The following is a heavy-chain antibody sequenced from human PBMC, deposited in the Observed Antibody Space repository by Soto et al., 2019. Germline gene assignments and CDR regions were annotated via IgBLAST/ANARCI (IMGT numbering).Heavy chain of an antibody. V-gene: IGHV4-34*01. D-gene: IGHD2-2*01. CDR3: ARGSDICSSTSCYPRH. Sequence: QVQLQQWGAGLLKPSETLSLTCAVYGGSFSGYYWSWIRQPPGKGLEWIGEINHSGSTNYNPSLKSRVTISVDTSKNQVSLKLSSVTAAETAVYYCARGSDICSSTSCYPRHWGQGTLVTVSS. CDR1: GGSFSGYY. J-gene: IGHJ4*02. CDR2: INHSGST.